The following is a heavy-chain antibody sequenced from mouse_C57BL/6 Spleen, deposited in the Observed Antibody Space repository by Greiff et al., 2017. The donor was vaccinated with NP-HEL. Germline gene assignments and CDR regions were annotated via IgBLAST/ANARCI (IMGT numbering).Heavy chain of an antibody. CDR1: GYAFSSSW. D-gene: IGHD1-1*01. J-gene: IGHJ2*01. V-gene: IGHV1-82*01. CDR3: ARESTTVVVSYYFDY. Sequence: VQLQQSGPELVKPGASVKISCKASGYAFSSSWMNWVKQRPGKGLEWIGRIYPGDGDTNYNGKFKGKAKLTADKSSSTAYMQLSSRTSEDSAVYFCARESTTVVVSYYFDYWGQGTTLTVSS. CDR2: IYPGDGDT.